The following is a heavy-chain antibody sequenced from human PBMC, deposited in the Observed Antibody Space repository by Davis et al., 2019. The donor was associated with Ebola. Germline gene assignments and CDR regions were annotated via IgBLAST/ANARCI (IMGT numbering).Heavy chain of an antibody. CDR3: TRGNGGNSDDY. Sequence: GESLKISCTASGFTFGDYAMHWVRQASGKGLEWVGRIRSKANSYATAYAASVKGRFTISRDDSKNTAYLQMNSLKTEDTAVYYCTRGNGGNSDDYWGQGTLVTVSS. J-gene: IGHJ4*02. CDR2: IRSKANSYAT. V-gene: IGHV3-73*01. D-gene: IGHD4-23*01. CDR1: GFTFGDYA.